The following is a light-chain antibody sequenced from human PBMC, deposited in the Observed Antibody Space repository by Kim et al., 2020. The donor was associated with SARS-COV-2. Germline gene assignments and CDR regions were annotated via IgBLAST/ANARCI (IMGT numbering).Light chain of an antibody. V-gene: IGLV10-54*04. J-gene: IGLJ3*02. CDR1: SINVGNEG. Sequence: SQTATITCSGNSINVGNEGATSLQQLQGPPHKLLSYRNNNRPSGISERLSASRSGNTASLTITGLQPEDEGDYYCSAWDSSLSGWVFGGGTQLTVL. CDR2: RNN. CDR3: SAWDSSLSGWV.